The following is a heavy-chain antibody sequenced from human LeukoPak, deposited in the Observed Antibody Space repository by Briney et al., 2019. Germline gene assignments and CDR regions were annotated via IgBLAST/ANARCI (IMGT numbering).Heavy chain of an antibody. CDR3: ATQQWLAPPPDA. CDR1: GFTFSKYL. CDR2: INTDGTDP. Sequence: PGGSLRLSCAASGFTFSKYLMLWVRRAPGKGLESVSRINTDGTDPPYAASVKGRFTVSRENANNTMFLQMNSVRDEDTAVYYCATQQWLAPPPDAWGQGTPVTVSS. D-gene: IGHD6-19*01. V-gene: IGHV3-74*01. J-gene: IGHJ5*02.